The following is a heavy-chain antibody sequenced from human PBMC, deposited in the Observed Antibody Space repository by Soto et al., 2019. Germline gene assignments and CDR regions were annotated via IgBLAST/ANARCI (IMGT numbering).Heavy chain of an antibody. V-gene: IGHV1-58*02. CDR3: AASPRVAVAGFLDY. J-gene: IGHJ4*02. D-gene: IGHD6-19*01. Sequence: QMQLVQSGPEVKKPGTSVKVSCKASGFTFTSSAMQWVRQASGQRLEWIGWIVVGSGNTNYAQKFQERVTITRDMSSSTAYMELSSLRSEDTAAYYCAASPRVAVAGFLDYWGQGTLVTVSS. CDR1: GFTFTSSA. CDR2: IVVGSGNT.